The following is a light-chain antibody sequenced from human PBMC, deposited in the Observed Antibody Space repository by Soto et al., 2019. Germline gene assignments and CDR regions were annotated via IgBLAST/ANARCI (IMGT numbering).Light chain of an antibody. CDR1: QSISSW. Sequence: DIQMTQSPSTLSASVGDRVTITCLASQSISSWLAWYQQKPGKAPKLLIYKASSLESGVPSRFSGSGSGTEFTLTISSLQPDDFATYYCQQYNSYWTFGQGTKV. J-gene: IGKJ1*01. V-gene: IGKV1-5*03. CDR3: QQYNSYWT. CDR2: KAS.